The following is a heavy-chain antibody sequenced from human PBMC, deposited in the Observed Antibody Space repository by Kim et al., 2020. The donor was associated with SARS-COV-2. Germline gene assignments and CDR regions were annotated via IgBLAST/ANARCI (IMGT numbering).Heavy chain of an antibody. Sequence: GGSLRLSCAASGFTSSSYWMSWVRQAPGKGLEWVATIKPGGGDTYYVDSVKGRFTISRDNTKNSLYLEMNTLRAEDTAVYYCARDGLGSVGTTILSYLMEVWGQGTTVTVSS. D-gene: IGHD1-1*01. CDR3: ARDGLGSVGTTILSYLMEV. J-gene: IGHJ6*02. V-gene: IGHV3-7*01. CDR1: GFTSSSYW. CDR2: IKPGGGDT.